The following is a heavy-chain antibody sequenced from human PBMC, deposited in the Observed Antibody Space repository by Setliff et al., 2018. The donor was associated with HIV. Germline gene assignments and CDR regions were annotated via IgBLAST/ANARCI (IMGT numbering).Heavy chain of an antibody. J-gene: IGHJ3*02. CDR3: ARIPTGGAFDI. Sequence: ASVKVSCKASGYTFINFGITWVRQAPGQGLEWVGYISGYNGNTKYAQKFQGRVTITADESTSTAYMELTSLRSDDTATYYCARIPTGGAFDIWGQGTTVTVSS. CDR1: GYTFINFG. D-gene: IGHD7-27*01. V-gene: IGHV1-18*04. CDR2: ISGYNGNT.